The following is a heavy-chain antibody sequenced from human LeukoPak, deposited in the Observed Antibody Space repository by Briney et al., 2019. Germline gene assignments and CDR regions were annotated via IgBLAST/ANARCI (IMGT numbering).Heavy chain of an antibody. Sequence: PGGSLRLSCAASGFTFSTYSMTWVRQAPGKGLEWISYISTGSSTIYYADSVKGRFTISRDNAKNSLYLQMNSLRAEDTALYCAGYYYDSSRGFDLWGQGTLVTVSA. CDR3: GYYYDSSRGFDL. D-gene: IGHD3-22*01. CDR1: GFTFSTYS. V-gene: IGHV3-48*04. J-gene: IGHJ5*02. CDR2: ISTGSSTI.